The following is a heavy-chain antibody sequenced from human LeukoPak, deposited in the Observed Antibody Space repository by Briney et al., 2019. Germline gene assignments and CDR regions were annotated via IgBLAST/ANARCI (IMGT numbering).Heavy chain of an antibody. CDR1: GGSISSSTYH. V-gene: IGHV4-39*07. D-gene: IGHD3-10*01. CDR2: IYYSGNT. Sequence: PSETLSLTCTVSGGSISSSTYHWGWIRQPPGKGLEWIGSIYYSGNTYYNPSLKSRVTISLDTSKNQFSLKLNSVTAADTAVYYCARDPVFRWFDPWGQGTLVTVSS. J-gene: IGHJ5*02. CDR3: ARDPVFRWFDP.